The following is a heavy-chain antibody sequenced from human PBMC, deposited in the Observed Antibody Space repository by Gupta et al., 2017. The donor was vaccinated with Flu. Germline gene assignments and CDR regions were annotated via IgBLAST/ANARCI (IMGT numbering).Heavy chain of an antibody. D-gene: IGHD3-9*01. CDR3: ARGLPLYDILTGYPKGFDY. V-gene: IGHV4-31*02. CDR2: IYYSGST. J-gene: IGHJ4*02. Sequence: WSWIRQHPGKGLEWIGYIYYSGSTYYNPSLKSRVTISVDTSKNQFSLKLSSVTAADTAVYYCARGLPLYDILTGYPKGFDYWGQGTLVTVSS.